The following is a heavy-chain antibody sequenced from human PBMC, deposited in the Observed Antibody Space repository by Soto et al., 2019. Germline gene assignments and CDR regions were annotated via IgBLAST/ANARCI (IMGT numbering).Heavy chain of an antibody. J-gene: IGHJ4*02. CDR3: AREKGCYHDSSGPFDY. CDR1: GDGVSSNSAA. Sequence: PSQTLSLTCAISGDGVSSNSAASNWIRQSPSRGLEWLGRTYYRSQWLNDYADSVKSRITIKPDTSKNQFSLELDSVTPEDTAVYYCAREKGCYHDSSGPFDYWGLGTLVTVSS. CDR2: TYYRSQWLN. D-gene: IGHD3-22*01. V-gene: IGHV6-1*01.